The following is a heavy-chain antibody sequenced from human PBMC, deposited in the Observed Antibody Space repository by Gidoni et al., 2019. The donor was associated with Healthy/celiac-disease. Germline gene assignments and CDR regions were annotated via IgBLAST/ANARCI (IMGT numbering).Heavy chain of an antibody. J-gene: IGHJ5*02. D-gene: IGHD3-10*01. CDR1: GGSISSYY. V-gene: IGHV4-4*07. Sequence: QVQLQESGPGLVKPSETLSLTCTVSGGSISSYYWSWIRQPAGKGLEWIGRIYTSGSTNYNPSIKSRVTMSVDTSKNQFSLKLSSVTAADTAVYYCARDTWFGELANWFDPWGQGTLVTVSS. CDR3: ARDTWFGELANWFDP. CDR2: IYTSGST.